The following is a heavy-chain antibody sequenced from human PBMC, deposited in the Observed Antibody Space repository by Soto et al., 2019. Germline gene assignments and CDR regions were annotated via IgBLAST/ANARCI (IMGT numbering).Heavy chain of an antibody. D-gene: IGHD5-12*01. CDR3: ARASRYDRAGISGYDLGFDD. Sequence: QVQLVQSGAEVKKPGASVKVSCKASGYTFTSYDINWVRQATGQGLEWMGWMNPNSGSTGYAQKFQGRVTMTRNTSISTASMELSSLRSEDTAVYYCARASRYDRAGISGYDLGFDDWGQGTLVTVSS. V-gene: IGHV1-8*01. CDR2: MNPNSGST. J-gene: IGHJ4*02. CDR1: GYTFTSYD.